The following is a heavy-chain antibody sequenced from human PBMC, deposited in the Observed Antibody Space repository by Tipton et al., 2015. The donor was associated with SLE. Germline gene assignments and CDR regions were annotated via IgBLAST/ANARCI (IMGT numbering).Heavy chain of an antibody. CDR1: EFIVGTDY. V-gene: IGHV3-53*01. Sequence: SLRLSCAASEFIVGTDYMSWVRQAPGKGLEWVSIISSEDTTSYIDSVKGRFTISRDNSKNTVYLQMNSLRAEDTAVYYCARTSGQRYYEGMDVWGQGITVTVSS. CDR3: ARTSGQRYYEGMDV. D-gene: IGHD3-22*01. J-gene: IGHJ6*02. CDR2: ISSEDTT.